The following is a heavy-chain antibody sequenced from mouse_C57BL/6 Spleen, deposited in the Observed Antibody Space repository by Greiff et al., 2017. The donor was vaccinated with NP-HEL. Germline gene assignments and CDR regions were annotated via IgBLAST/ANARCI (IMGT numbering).Heavy chain of an antibody. J-gene: IGHJ1*03. CDR2: INPGSGGT. V-gene: IGHV1-54*01. CDR3: ARCDYYSSSSWYVDV. CDR1: GYAFTNYL. D-gene: IGHD1-1*01. Sequence: QVQLQQSGAELVRPGTSVKVSCKASGYAFTNYLIEWVKQRPGQGLEWIGVINPGSGGTNYNEKFKGKATLTADKSSSTAYMQLSSLTSEDSAVYFCARCDYYSSSSWYVDVWGTVTTVTVAS.